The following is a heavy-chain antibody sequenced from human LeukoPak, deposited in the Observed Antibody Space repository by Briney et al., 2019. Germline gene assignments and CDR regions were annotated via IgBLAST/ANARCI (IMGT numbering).Heavy chain of an antibody. D-gene: IGHD3-3*01. CDR3: ARTYDFGRGPPGDAFDN. CDR2: IDARSGIV. CDR1: GFILGSYG. Sequence: PGGSLRLFCATSGFILGSYGMHWVRQAPGKGLEWVSYIDARSGIVYYADSVQGRFTISRDDARDSVFLQMNSLRVDDTAVYYCARTYDFGRGPPGDAFDNWGQGTLVTVPS. V-gene: IGHV3-48*01. J-gene: IGHJ3*02.